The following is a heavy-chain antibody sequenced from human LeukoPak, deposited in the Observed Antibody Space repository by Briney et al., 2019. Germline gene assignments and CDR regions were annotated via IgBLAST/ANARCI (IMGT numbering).Heavy chain of an antibody. CDR3: AKEPHLYSSGWSYYFDY. V-gene: IGHV3-30*18. CDR2: ISYDGRNK. CDR1: GVTFSSYG. J-gene: IGHJ4*02. Sequence: GGSLRLSCAASGVTFSSYGMDWVGQARGKGLEWGAVISYDGRNKYYADSVKGGVTISRDNCKNTLYMQMNRLRDGDTAVYYCAKEPHLYSSGWSYYFDYWGQGTLVTVSS. D-gene: IGHD6-19*01.